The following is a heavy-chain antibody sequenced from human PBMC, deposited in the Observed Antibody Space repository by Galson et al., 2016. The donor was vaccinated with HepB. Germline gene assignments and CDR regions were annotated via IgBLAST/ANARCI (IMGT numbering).Heavy chain of an antibody. CDR3: AKGKAEGLLDWFDP. D-gene: IGHD6-13*01. V-gene: IGHV3-23*01. Sequence: SLRLSCAASGFTFSNYVMTWVRQAPGERLEWVSSIVGSGGSTFYADSVQGRFTISRDNSQNTLYLQMNSLRVEDTATYYCAKGKAEGLLDWFDPWGQGTLVTVSS. J-gene: IGHJ5*02. CDR1: GFTFSNYV. CDR2: IVGSGGST.